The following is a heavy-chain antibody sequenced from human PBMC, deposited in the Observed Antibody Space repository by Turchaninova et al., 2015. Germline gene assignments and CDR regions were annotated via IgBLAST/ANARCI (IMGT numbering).Heavy chain of an antibody. J-gene: IGHJ4*01. D-gene: IGHD6-19*01. CDR1: GGPFTTSS. CDR2: IIPLFGAA. CDR3: ARAHSSGWYYFDY. Sequence: QVQLVQSGTEVTKPGSSGKVSCKASGGPFTTSSFNWVRQAPGQGLEWMGGIIPLFGAASDAQKFQGGVTITADKSTSTAYMELSNLRSEDTAIYYCARAHSSGWYYFDYWGQGTLVTVSS. V-gene: IGHV1-69*06.